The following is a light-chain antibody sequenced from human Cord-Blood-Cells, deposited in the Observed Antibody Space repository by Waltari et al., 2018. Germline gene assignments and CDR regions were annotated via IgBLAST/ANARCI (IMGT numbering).Light chain of an antibody. CDR1: QSISSY. J-gene: IGKJ1*01. CDR3: QQSYSTPPT. V-gene: IGKV1-39*01. CDR2: GAS. Sequence: IQMTQSPSSLSASVGDRVTSTCRASQSISSYFNWYQQKPGKAPKLLVYGASKLQNGVPSRFSGSGSGTDFTLTISSLQPEDFATYYCQQSYSTPPTFGQGTKVEIK.